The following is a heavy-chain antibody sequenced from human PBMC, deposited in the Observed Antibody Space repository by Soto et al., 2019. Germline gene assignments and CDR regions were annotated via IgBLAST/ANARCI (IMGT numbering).Heavy chain of an antibody. CDR2: IYYSGST. D-gene: IGHD1-20*01. V-gene: IGHV4-59*01. CDR3: ARLRQYKYHHYRMDV. CDR1: GGSISSYY. J-gene: IGHJ6*02. Sequence: SETLSVTCTVSGGSISSYYWSWIRQPPGKGLEWIGYIYYSGSTNYNPSLKSRVTISVDTSKNQFSLKLSSVTAADTAVYYCARLRQYKYHHYRMDVSGQGTTVSVYS.